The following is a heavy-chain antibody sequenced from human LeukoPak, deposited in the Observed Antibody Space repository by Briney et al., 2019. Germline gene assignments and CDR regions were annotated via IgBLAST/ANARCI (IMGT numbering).Heavy chain of an antibody. Sequence: PGGSLRLSCAASGFTFSSYAMSWVRQAPGQGLEWVSAISGSGGSTYYADSVKGRFTISRDNYKNTMYLQMSSRRAGDTDVYYCARVGGRSSIGGDCWGQGNLVTVSS. D-gene: IGHD3-10*01. CDR2: ISGSGGST. J-gene: IGHJ4*02. V-gene: IGHV3-23*01. CDR1: GFTFSSYA. CDR3: ARVGGRSSIGGDC.